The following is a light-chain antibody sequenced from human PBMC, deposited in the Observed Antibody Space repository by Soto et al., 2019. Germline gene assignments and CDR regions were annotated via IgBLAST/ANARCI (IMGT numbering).Light chain of an antibody. CDR1: QSVSSSY. CDR2: GAS. CDR3: QQYRSSPLP. J-gene: IGKJ1*01. V-gene: IGKV3-20*01. Sequence: EIVLTQSPGTLSLSPGERATLSCRASQSVSSSYLAWYQQKPGQAPRLLIYGASSRATGIPDRFSGSGSGTDFTHTISRLEPEDFAVYYFQQYRSSPLPFGQGTKVEIK.